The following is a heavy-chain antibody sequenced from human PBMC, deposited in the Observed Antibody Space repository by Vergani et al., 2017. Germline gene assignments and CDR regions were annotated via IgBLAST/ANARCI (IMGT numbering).Heavy chain of an antibody. CDR1: YSSIMTNPY. V-gene: IGHV4-38-2*01. CDR3: ARHRGSGGFFPSSYFYGMDV. D-gene: IGHD3-10*01. J-gene: IGHJ6*02. CDR2: IHHSGDT. Sequence: QVQLQESGPGLVKPSETLTLTCDVSYSSIMTNPYWGWFRQSPGKGVEWIGCIHHSGDTHYNSSLKSRVSISIVSSSKFSLSLTSVTAADTAIYYCARHRGSGGFFPSSYFYGMDVWGHGTTVTVSS.